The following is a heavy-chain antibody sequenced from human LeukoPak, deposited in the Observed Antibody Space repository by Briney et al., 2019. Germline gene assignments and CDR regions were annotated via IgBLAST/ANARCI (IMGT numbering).Heavy chain of an antibody. D-gene: IGHD2-15*01. CDR3: ARAHRLALHYFDS. Sequence: SETLSLTCTVSGDSISSGSCYWGWIRQPPGKGLEWIGNIYYRGNTYFNPSLKSRVIISVDTSKNQFSLKLTSVTAADTAVYYCARAHRLALHYFDSWGQGTLVTVSS. CDR2: IYYRGNT. CDR1: GDSISSGSCY. J-gene: IGHJ4*02. V-gene: IGHV4-39*07.